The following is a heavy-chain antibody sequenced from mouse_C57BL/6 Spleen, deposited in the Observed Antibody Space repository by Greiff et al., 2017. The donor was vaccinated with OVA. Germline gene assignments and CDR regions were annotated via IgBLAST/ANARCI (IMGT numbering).Heavy chain of an antibody. J-gene: IGHJ4*01. CDR3: ARCSTRDAMDY. CDR2: IYPGDGDT. D-gene: IGHD6-1*01. Sequence: VKLVESGPELVKPGASVKISCKASGYAFSSSWMNWVKQRPGKGLEWIGRIYPGDGDTKYNGKLKGKATLTADKSSSTAYMQLSSLTSEDSAVYFCARCSTRDAMDYWGQGTSVTVSS. V-gene: IGHV1-82*01. CDR1: GYAFSSSW.